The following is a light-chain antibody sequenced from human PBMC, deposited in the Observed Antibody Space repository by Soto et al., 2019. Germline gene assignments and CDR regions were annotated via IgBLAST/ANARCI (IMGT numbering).Light chain of an antibody. Sequence: IQLTQSPSSLSASVGDRVTITCRASQSISSYLNWYQQKPGKAPKLLIYAASSLQSGVPSRFSGSGSGPDFTLTISSLQPEDFATYYCQQSYSAPQTFGQGTKVDIK. V-gene: IGKV1-39*01. CDR2: AAS. J-gene: IGKJ1*01. CDR1: QSISSY. CDR3: QQSYSAPQT.